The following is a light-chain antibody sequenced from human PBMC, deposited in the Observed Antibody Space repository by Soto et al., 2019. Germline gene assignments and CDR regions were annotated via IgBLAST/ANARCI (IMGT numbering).Light chain of an antibody. J-gene: IGKJ2*01. CDR2: GAF. Sequence: SVLTQSPGTLSLSPGERATLPCRASQSVGSCLAWHQQRPGQAPRRLSSGAFTMATGNPDRFSGSGSGTDVNTTISRLESEDLAVYYCKQYGSLPYTFGQGTNLEIK. CDR3: KQYGSLPYT. CDR1: QSVGSC. V-gene: IGKV3-20*01.